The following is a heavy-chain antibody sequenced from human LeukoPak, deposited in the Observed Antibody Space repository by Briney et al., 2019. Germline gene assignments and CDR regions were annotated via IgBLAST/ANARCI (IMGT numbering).Heavy chain of an antibody. D-gene: IGHD6-13*01. V-gene: IGHV4-39*07. CDR3: ARLSGSWYVSFDY. CDR1: GGSISSSSYY. CDR2: IYYSGST. J-gene: IGHJ4*02. Sequence: PSETLSLTCTVSGGSISSSSYYWGWIRQPPGKGLEWIGSIYYSGSTYYNPSLKSRVTISVDTSKNQFSLKLSSVTAADTAVYYCARLSGSWYVSFDYWGQGTLVTVSS.